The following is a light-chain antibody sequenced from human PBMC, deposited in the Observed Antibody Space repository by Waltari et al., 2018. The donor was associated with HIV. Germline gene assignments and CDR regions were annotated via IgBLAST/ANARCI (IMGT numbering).Light chain of an antibody. Sequence: QSALTQPASVSGSPGQSITMSCSGLDSDIGDYNFVSWYQQYPGKAPRLILYDVSSRPSGVSNRCSGSKSGNTASLTISGLQSDDEADYYCCSYSSSTTLYVFGTGTKVTVL. CDR2: DVS. CDR1: DSDIGDYNF. V-gene: IGLV2-14*03. CDR3: CSYSSSTTLYV. J-gene: IGLJ1*01.